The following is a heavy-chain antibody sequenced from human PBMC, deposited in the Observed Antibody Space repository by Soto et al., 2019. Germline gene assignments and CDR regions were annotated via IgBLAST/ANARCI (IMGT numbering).Heavy chain of an antibody. CDR2: IIPTCGTA. CDR3: AWGIYDLLCCVCLDP. V-gene: IGHV1-69*13. CDR1: GGTFSTYS. J-gene: IGHJ5*02. D-gene: IGHD3-9*01. Sequence: SVKVSCKASGGTFSTYSINWVRQAPGQGLEWMGGIIPTCGTATYAQKFQGRVTITADESTSTAYMELSSLRSEDTAVYYCAWGIYDLLCCVCLDPWDQGNLVT.